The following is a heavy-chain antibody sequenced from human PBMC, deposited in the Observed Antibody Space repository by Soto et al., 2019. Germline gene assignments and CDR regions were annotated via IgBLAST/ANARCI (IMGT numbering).Heavy chain of an antibody. D-gene: IGHD3-10*01. V-gene: IGHV1-2*04. Sequence: ASVKVSCKASGYTFTGYYMHWVRQAPGQGLEWKGWINPNSGGTNYAQKFQGWVTMTRDTSISTAYMELSRLRSDDTAVYYCARDNNYYGSGSPTPGGWFDPWGQGTLVTVSS. CDR1: GYTFTGYY. CDR3: ARDNNYYGSGSPTPGGWFDP. J-gene: IGHJ5*02. CDR2: INPNSGGT.